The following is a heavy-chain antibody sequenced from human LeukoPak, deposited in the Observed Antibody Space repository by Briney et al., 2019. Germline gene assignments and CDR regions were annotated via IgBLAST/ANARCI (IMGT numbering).Heavy chain of an antibody. CDR2: IKQDGSEK. CDR1: GFTFSSYW. CDR3: ARDMRRALAGTTGKADY. J-gene: IGHJ4*02. Sequence: GGSLRLSCAASGFTFSSYWMSWVRQAPGKGLEWVTNIKQDGSEKYYVDSVKGRFTISRDNAKNSLYLQINSLRAEDTAVYYCARDMRRALAGTTGKADYWGQGTLVTVSS. D-gene: IGHD1-1*01. V-gene: IGHV3-7*01.